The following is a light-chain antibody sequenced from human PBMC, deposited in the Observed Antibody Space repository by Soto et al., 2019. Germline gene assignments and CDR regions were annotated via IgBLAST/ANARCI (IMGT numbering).Light chain of an antibody. J-gene: IGLJ1*01. Sequence: QSVLTQPASVSGSPGQSITISCTGTGSDVGGYNYVSWYQQYPGKAPKLMIYDVSNRPAGVSNRFSGSKSGNTAALIIFGLQAEDEADYYCCSYTSSRTYVFGTGTKVTVL. CDR3: CSYTSSRTYV. V-gene: IGLV2-14*01. CDR2: DVS. CDR1: GSDVGGYNY.